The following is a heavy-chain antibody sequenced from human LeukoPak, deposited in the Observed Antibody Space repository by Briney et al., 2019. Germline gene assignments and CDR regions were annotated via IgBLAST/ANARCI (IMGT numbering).Heavy chain of an antibody. CDR3: GIAVAGTRTKVDY. CDR1: GYTFTSYG. V-gene: IGHV1-18*01. D-gene: IGHD6-19*01. J-gene: IGHJ4*02. Sequence: ASVKVSCKASGYTFTSYGISWVRQAPGQGLEWMGWISAYNGNTNYAQKLQGRVTMTTDTSTSTAYMELGSLRSDDTAVYYCGIAVAGTRTKVDYWGQGTLVTASS. CDR2: ISAYNGNT.